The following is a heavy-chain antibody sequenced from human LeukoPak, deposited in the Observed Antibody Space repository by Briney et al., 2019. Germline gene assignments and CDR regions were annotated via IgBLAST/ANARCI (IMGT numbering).Heavy chain of an antibody. J-gene: IGHJ4*02. CDR3: ARGAGYSSSWSLGY. CDR1: GFTFSSYW. D-gene: IGHD6-13*01. V-gene: IGHV3-74*01. CDR2: INSDGSST. Sequence: GGSLRLSCAASGFTFSSYWMHWVRQAPGKGLVWVSRINSDGSSTSYADSVKGRFIISRDNAKNTLYLQMNSLRAEDTAVYYCARGAGYSSSWSLGYWGQGTLVTVSS.